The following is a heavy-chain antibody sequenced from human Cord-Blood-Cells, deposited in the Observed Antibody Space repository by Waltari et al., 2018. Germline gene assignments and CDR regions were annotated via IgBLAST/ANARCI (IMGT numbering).Heavy chain of an antibody. J-gene: IGHJ2*01. V-gene: IGHV4-30-4*01. D-gene: IGHD3-9*01. CDR1: GGSISIGDYY. CDR3: AREGLGFSYWYFDL. Sequence: QVQLQESGPGLVKPSQTLSPTCTVSGGSISIGDYYWSLIRQPPGKGLEWIGYIYYSGSTYYNPSLKSRVTISVDTSKNQFSLKLSSVTVADTAVYHCAREGLGFSYWYFDLWGRGTLVTVSS. CDR2: IYYSGST.